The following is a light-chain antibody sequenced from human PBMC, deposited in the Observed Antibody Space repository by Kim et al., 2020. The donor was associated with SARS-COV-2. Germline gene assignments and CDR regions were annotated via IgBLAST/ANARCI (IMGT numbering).Light chain of an antibody. CDR1: SASIATNY. CDR3: QSYDTRNRVV. CDR2: ENS. Sequence: KTVILSCTRSSASIATNYGQWYQQRPGSAPTTVIYENSQRPSGVPARFSGSIDISSNSASLTISGLKTEDEADYYCQSYDTRNRVVFGGGTQLTVL. V-gene: IGLV6-57*03. J-gene: IGLJ2*01.